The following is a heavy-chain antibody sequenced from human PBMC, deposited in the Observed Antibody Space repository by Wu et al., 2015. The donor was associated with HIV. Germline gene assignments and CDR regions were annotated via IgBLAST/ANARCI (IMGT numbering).Heavy chain of an antibody. CDR1: GYTFTAYY. D-gene: IGHD3-3*01. CDR2: INPDSGDT. V-gene: IGHV1-2*02. CDR3: ARDWQFQVTFGDYYMDI. J-gene: IGHJ6*03. Sequence: QVQLVQSGSEMKKSGASVKVSCKTSGYTFTAYYIHWVRQAPGQGLEWMGWINPDSGDTKFAQTFQGRITMTRDTSTNTVNLLLASPKSNDTATYYCARDWQFQVTFGDYYMDIWGNGTTVIVS.